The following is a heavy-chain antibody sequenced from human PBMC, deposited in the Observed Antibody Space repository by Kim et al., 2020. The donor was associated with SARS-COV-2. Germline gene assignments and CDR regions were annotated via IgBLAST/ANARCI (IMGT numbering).Heavy chain of an antibody. CDR3: ARGIPDY. Sequence: RGSTNYNPSLKSRVTISVDTSKNQFSLKLSSVTAADTAVYYCARGIPDYWGQGTLVTVSS. CDR2: RGST. V-gene: IGHV4-34*01. D-gene: IGHD2-2*02. J-gene: IGHJ4*02.